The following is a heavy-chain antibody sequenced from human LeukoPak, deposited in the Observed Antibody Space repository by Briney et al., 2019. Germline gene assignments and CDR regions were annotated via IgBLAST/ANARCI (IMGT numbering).Heavy chain of an antibody. Sequence: GGSLRLSCAASGLTVSTNYMNWVRQAPGKGLEWVSVIYTGGSTYYADSVKGRFTISRDNSKNTLYLQMNSLRAEDTAIYYCAKDRETYDFWSGQRWFDPWGQGTLVTVSS. CDR3: AKDRETYDFWSGQRWFDP. V-gene: IGHV3-66*01. D-gene: IGHD3-3*01. CDR1: GLTVSTNY. CDR2: IYTGGST. J-gene: IGHJ5*02.